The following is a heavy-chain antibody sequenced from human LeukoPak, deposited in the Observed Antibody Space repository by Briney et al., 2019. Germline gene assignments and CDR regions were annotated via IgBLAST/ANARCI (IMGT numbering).Heavy chain of an antibody. CDR3: ARGVPSIAARRGSHYYDY. Sequence: ASVKVSCKASGYTFASYAMHWVRQAPGQRLEWMGWINAGNGNTKYSQKFQGRVTITRDTSASTAYMELSSLRSEDTAVYYCARGVPSIAARRGSHYYDYWGQGTLVTVSS. CDR1: GYTFASYA. J-gene: IGHJ4*02. V-gene: IGHV1-3*01. CDR2: INAGNGNT. D-gene: IGHD6-6*01.